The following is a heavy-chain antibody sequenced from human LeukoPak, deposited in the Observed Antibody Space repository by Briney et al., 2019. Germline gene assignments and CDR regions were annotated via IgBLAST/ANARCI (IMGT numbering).Heavy chain of an antibody. V-gene: IGHV4-4*02. J-gene: IGHJ3*02. CDR3: ASSGHTPPGAFDI. CDR2: IYHSGSI. D-gene: IGHD2-15*01. Sequence: SGTLSLTCAVSGGSISSSNCWSWVRQPPGKGLEWIGEIYHSGSINYNPSLKSRVTISVDKSKNQFSLNLSSVTAADTAMYYCASSGHTPPGAFDIWGQGTMVTVSS. CDR1: GGSISSSNC.